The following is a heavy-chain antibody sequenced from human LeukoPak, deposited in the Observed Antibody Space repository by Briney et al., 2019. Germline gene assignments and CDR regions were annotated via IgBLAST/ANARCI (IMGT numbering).Heavy chain of an antibody. CDR1: GFTFSSYE. J-gene: IGHJ4*02. CDR2: ISSSGSLI. D-gene: IGHD6-13*01. CDR3: AKRKAGTSWYLIDY. Sequence: GGSLRLSCAASGFTFSSYEMNWVRQAPGKGLEWVSYISSSGSLIYYADSVKGRFTISRDNAKNSLYLQMNSLRAEDTAIYYCAKRKAGTSWYLIDYWGQGTLVTVSP. V-gene: IGHV3-48*03.